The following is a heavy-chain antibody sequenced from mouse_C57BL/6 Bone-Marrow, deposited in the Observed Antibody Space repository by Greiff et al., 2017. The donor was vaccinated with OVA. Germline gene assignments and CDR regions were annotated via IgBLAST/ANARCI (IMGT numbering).Heavy chain of an antibody. J-gene: IGHJ3*01. CDR1: GFSLTSYG. CDR2: IWSGGST. Sequence: QVQLQQPGPGLVQPSQSLSITCTVSGFSLTSYGVHWVRQPPGKGLEWLGVIWSGGSTDYNAAFISRLSISKDNSKSQVFFKMNSLQADDTAIYYCAGGSYWGQGTLVTVSA. CDR3: AGGSY. V-gene: IGHV2-4*01.